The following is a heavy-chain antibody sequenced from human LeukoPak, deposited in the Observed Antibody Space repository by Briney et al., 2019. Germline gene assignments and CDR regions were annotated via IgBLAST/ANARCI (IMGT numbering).Heavy chain of an antibody. CDR3: AKDMPEGDSSGYFDY. CDR1: GFTFDDYA. V-gene: IGHV3-9*01. Sequence: GGSLRLSCAASGFTFDDYAMHWVRHAPGKGLEWVSGISWNSGSIGYADSVKGRFTISRDNAKNSLYLQMNSLRAEDTALYYCAKDMPEGDSSGYFDYWGQGTLVTVSS. J-gene: IGHJ4*02. D-gene: IGHD3-22*01. CDR2: ISWNSGSI.